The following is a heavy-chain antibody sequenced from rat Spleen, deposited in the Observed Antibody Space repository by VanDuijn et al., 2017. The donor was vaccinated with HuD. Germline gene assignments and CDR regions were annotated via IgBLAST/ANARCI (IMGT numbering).Heavy chain of an antibody. J-gene: IGHJ3*01. Sequence: EVQLVESGGDLVQPGRSVRLSCAASGFTFSGYYMAWVRQAPTKGLEWVATISYDGSSTYYRDSVKGRFTISRDNAESTLYLQMDSLRSEYTATYYCARPENYGGPFAYWGQGTQVTVSS. CDR2: ISYDGSST. CDR3: ARPENYGGPFAY. D-gene: IGHD1-11*01. CDR1: GFTFSGYY. V-gene: IGHV5-7*01.